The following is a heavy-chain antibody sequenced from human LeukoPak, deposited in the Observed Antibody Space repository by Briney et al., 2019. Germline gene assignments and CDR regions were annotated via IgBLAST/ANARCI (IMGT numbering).Heavy chain of an antibody. D-gene: IGHD2-15*01. V-gene: IGHV1-69*04. CDR2: IIPILGIA. Sequence: SVKVSCKASGGTFSSYAISWVRQAPGQGLEWMGRIIPILGIANYAQKFQGRVTITADKSTSTAYMELSSLRSEDTAVYYCARACSGGSCYDSDYYGMDVWGQGTTVTVS. CDR3: ARACSGGSCYDSDYYGMDV. CDR1: GGTFSSYA. J-gene: IGHJ6*02.